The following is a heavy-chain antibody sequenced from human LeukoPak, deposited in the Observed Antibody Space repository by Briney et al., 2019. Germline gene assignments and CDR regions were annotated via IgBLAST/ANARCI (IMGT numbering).Heavy chain of an antibody. D-gene: IGHD3/OR15-3a*01. CDR2: IYSSRS. V-gene: IGHV4-4*07. CDR3: ARAAGRDTTGGLDLDY. Sequence: SETLSLTCTVSGASISSYYWSWIRQPAGKGLEWIGRIYSSRSIYNPSLKSRVTMSVDTSKNQFSLKLSSVTAADTAVYYCARAAGRDTTGGLDLDYWGRGILVTFS. CDR1: GASISSYY. J-gene: IGHJ4*02.